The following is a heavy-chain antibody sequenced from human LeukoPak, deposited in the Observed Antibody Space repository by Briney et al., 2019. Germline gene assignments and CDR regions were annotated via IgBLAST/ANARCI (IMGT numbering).Heavy chain of an antibody. V-gene: IGHV3-33*08. D-gene: IGHD3-22*01. CDR3: ARAYYYDSSGHFDY. CDR2: IWYDGSNK. CDR1: GFTVSSNY. Sequence: PGGSLRLSCAASGFTVSSNYMSWVRQAPGKGLEWVAVIWYDGSNKYYADSVKGRFTISRDNSKDTLYLQMNSLRAEDTAVYYCARAYYYDSSGHFDYWGQGTLVTVSS. J-gene: IGHJ4*02.